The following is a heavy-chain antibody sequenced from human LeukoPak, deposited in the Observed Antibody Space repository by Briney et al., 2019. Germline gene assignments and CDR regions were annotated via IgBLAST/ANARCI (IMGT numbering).Heavy chain of an antibody. CDR3: ATTGRWGYCSSTSCPLFDY. CDR1: GGSISSSSYY. J-gene: IGHJ4*02. CDR2: IYYSGST. D-gene: IGHD2-2*01. V-gene: IGHV4-39*01. Sequence: PSETLSLTCTVSGGSISSSSYYWGWIRQPPGTGLEWIGSIYYSGSTYYNPSLKSRVTISVDTSKNQFSLKLSSVTAADTAVYYCATTGRWGYCSSTSCPLFDYWGQGTLVTVSS.